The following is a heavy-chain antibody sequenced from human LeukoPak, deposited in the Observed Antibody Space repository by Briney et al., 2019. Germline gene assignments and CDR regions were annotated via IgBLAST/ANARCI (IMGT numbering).Heavy chain of an antibody. Sequence: ASVKVSCKASEGTFSSYAIGWVRQAPVQRLEWIGWINAGNGNTKYSQEFQGRVTITRDTSASTAYMELSSLRSEDVAVYYCARGGSSSWYLSAFDIWGQGTMVTVSS. D-gene: IGHD6-13*01. CDR1: EGTFSSYA. J-gene: IGHJ3*02. V-gene: IGHV1-3*03. CDR3: ARGGSSSWYLSAFDI. CDR2: INAGNGNT.